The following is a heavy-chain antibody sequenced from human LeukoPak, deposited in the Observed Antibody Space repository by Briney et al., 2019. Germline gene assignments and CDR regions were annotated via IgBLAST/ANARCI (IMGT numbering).Heavy chain of an antibody. Sequence: GGSLRLSCAASGFTFSSYAMHWVRQAPGKGLEWVAVISYDGSNKYYADSVKGRFTISRDNSKNTLYLQMNSLRAEDTAVYYCARGAAGTLDDYYYYMDVWGKGTTVTISS. CDR1: GFTFSSYA. J-gene: IGHJ6*03. CDR2: ISYDGSNK. V-gene: IGHV3-30*04. CDR3: ARGAAGTLDDYYYYMDV. D-gene: IGHD6-13*01.